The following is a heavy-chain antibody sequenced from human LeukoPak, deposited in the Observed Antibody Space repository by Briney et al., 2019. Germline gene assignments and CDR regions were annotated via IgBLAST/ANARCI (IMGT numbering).Heavy chain of an antibody. Sequence: ASVKLSCKAAGYTFSNYYINWVRQAPGQGLDWMGWINPKSGSTNVANKFQGRVFKSRVTFVSKAYKELSCLRFDDTAVDYSARCRSRTVVVITRQIVDQWGRGTLVTVSS. CDR1: GYTFSNYY. J-gene: IGHJ4*02. V-gene: IGHV1-2*02. CDR2: INPKSGST. CDR3: ARCRSRTVVVITRQIVDQ. D-gene: IGHD3-22*01.